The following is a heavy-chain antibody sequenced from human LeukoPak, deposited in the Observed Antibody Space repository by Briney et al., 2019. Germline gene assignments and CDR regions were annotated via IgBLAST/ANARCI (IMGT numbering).Heavy chain of an antibody. Sequence: PSETLSLTCAVYGGSFSGYYWSWIRQPPGKGLEWIGEINHSGSTNYNPSLKSRVTISVDTSKNQFSLKLSSVTAADTAVYYCARGSGYRIDPWGQGTLVTVSS. D-gene: IGHD3-22*01. V-gene: IGHV4-34*01. J-gene: IGHJ5*02. CDR2: INHSGST. CDR1: GGSFSGYY. CDR3: ARGSGYRIDP.